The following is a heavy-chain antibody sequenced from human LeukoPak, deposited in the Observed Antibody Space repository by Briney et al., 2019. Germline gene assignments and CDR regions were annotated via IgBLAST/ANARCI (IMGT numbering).Heavy chain of an antibody. J-gene: IGHJ4*02. Sequence: VASVKVSCKASGGTFSSYAISWVRQAPGQGLEWMGGIIPIFGTANYAQKFQGRVTITTDESTSTAYMERSSLRSEDTAVYYCASAIGQLYDFWSGYYTPIYWGQGTLVTVSS. CDR3: ASAIGQLYDFWSGYYTPIY. CDR2: IIPIFGTA. V-gene: IGHV1-69*05. CDR1: GGTFSSYA. D-gene: IGHD3-3*01.